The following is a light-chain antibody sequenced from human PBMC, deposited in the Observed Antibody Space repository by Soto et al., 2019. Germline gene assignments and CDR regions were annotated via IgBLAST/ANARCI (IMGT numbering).Light chain of an antibody. CDR1: QSVAGY. V-gene: IGKV3-11*01. Sequence: ELVLTQSPATLSLSPGERATLSCRASQSVAGYLAWCQQKPGQGPSLLIYDTSNRSTGAPPRFSGSGSGTDFTLTISSLKPEDFALSYCQHRSNWRMYTFGQGTKLDIK. CDR3: QHRSNWRMYT. J-gene: IGKJ2*01. CDR2: DTS.